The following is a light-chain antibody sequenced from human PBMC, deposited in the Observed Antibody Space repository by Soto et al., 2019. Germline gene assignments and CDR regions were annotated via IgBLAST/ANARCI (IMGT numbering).Light chain of an antibody. CDR1: NSNIGSNT. V-gene: IGLV1-44*01. J-gene: IGLJ3*02. CDR3: AAWDDSLSGWV. Sequence: QSVLTQPPSASGTPGQRVTISCSGSNSNIGSNTVNWYRQLPGTAPKLLIYSNNQRPSGVPDRFSGSRSGTSASLAISGLQSDDEADYYCAAWDDSLSGWVFGGGTKLTVL. CDR2: SNN.